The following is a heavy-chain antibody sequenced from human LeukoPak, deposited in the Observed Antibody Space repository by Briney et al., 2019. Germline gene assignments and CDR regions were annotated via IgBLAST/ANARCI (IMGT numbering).Heavy chain of an antibody. CDR3: ARVGTWELQRVFDN. CDR1: RFTISNFW. V-gene: IGHV3-7*01. CDR2: INRAGIES. D-gene: IGHD1-26*01. J-gene: IGHJ4*02. Sequence: PGGSLRLSCVASSRFTISNFWMIWVRQAPGKGLELVANINRAGIESYYVDSVKGRFTISRNNDEKLLYLQMDSLRVDDTAVYYCARVGTWELQRVFDNWGQGTLVTVSS.